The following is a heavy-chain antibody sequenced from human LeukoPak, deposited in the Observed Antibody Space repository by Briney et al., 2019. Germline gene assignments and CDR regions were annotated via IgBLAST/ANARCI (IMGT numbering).Heavy chain of an antibody. V-gene: IGHV5-51*01. D-gene: IGHD4-17*01. J-gene: IGHJ4*02. CDR2: IYPGDSDT. CDR1: GYSFTSYW. Sequence: GESLKISCNVSGYSFTSYWIGWVRQMPGKGREWMGIIYPGDSDTRYSPSFQGQVTISADKSISTAYLQWSSLKASDTAMYYCASVLPVTTNYWGQGTLVTVSS. CDR3: ASVLPVTTNY.